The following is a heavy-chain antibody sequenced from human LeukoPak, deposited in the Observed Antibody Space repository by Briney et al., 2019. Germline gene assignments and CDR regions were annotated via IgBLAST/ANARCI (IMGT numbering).Heavy chain of an antibody. J-gene: IGHJ4*02. CDR3: ARPGSDSSTWYYFDY. CDR2: ISSGGTIT. V-gene: IGHV3-11*01. Sequence: PGGSLRLSCAASGFTFSDYYMSWVRQAPGKGLEWLSYISSGGTITYYADSVKGRFTISRDTAKNSLYLQMISLRAEDTAVYYCARPGSDSSTWYYFDYWGQGTLVTVSS. CDR1: GFTFSDYY. D-gene: IGHD6-13*01.